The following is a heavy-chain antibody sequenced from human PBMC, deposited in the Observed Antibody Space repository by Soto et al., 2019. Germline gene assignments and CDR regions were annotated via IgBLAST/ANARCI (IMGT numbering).Heavy chain of an antibody. CDR3: AADPSDGVTDPYYYYGMDV. D-gene: IGHD2-21*02. CDR1: GFTFTISA. J-gene: IGHJ6*02. Sequence: GASVKVSCKASGFTFTISAVQWVRQARGQRLEWIGWIVVGSGNTNYAQKFQERVTITRDMSTSTAYMELSSLRSEDTAVYYCAADPSDGVTDPYYYYGMDVWGQGTTVTVSS. CDR2: IVVGSGNT. V-gene: IGHV1-58*01.